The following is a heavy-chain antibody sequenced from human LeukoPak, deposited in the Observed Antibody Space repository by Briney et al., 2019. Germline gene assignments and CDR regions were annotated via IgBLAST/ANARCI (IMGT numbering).Heavy chain of an antibody. Sequence: PGGSLRLSCAASGFTFSSYWMNWVRQAPGKGLEWLANKRQEGNEKHYVDSVKGRLTMSRDNAKNSLYLQMNSLRAEDTAVYYCVRDVSGSSYGDYWGQGTLVTVSS. D-gene: IGHD5-18*01. CDR1: GFTFSSYW. CDR2: KRQEGNEK. J-gene: IGHJ4*02. CDR3: VRDVSGSSYGDY. V-gene: IGHV3-7*01.